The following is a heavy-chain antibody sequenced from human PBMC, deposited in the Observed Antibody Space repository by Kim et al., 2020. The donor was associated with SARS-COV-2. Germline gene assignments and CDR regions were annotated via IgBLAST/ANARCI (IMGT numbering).Heavy chain of an antibody. J-gene: IGHJ3*02. CDR3: ARHRDYDAFDI. CDR1: GGSISSYY. V-gene: IGHV4-59*08. CDR2: IYYSGST. Sequence: SETLSLTCTVSGGSISSYYWSWIRQPPGKGLEWIGYIYYSGSTNYNPSLKSRVTISVDTSKNQFSLKLSSVTAADTAVYYCARHRDYDAFDIWGQGTMVTVSS. D-gene: IGHD3-16*01.